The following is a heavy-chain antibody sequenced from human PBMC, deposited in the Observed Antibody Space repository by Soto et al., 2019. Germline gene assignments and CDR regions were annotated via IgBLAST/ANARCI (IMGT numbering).Heavy chain of an antibody. J-gene: IGHJ5*02. CDR3: AKDWADYGVPYNWFDP. Sequence: QVQLVESGGGVVQPGRSLRLSCAASGFTFSSYGMHWVRQAPGKGLEWVAVISYDGSNKYYADSVKGRFTISRDNSKNTLYLQMNSLRAEDTAVYYSAKDWADYGVPYNWFDPWGQGTLVTVSS. V-gene: IGHV3-30*18. D-gene: IGHD4-17*01. CDR2: ISYDGSNK. CDR1: GFTFSSYG.